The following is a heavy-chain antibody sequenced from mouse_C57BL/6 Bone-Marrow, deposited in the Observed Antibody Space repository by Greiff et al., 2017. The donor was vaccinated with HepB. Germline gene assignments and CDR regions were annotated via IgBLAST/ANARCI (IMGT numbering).Heavy chain of an antibody. Sequence: QVQLQQPGTELVKPGASVKLSCKASGYTFTSYWIHWVKQRPGQGLEWIGNINPRNGGTDYSEKFKSKATLTVDKSSSTAYMQLSSLSSEESAVYYCARFRLLPFAYWGQGTLVTVSA. CDR1: GYTFTSYW. D-gene: IGHD2-3*01. CDR2: INPRNGGT. CDR3: ARFRLLPFAY. V-gene: IGHV1-53*01. J-gene: IGHJ3*01.